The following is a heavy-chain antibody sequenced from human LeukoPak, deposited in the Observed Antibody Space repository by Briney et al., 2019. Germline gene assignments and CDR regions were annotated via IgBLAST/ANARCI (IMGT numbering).Heavy chain of an antibody. J-gene: IGHJ6*02. CDR1: GYTFTGYY. CDR2: INPNSGGT. CDR3: ASQLLWFGELLFDYYGMGV. Sequence: ASVKVSCKASGYTFTGYYMHWVRQAPGQGLEWMGWINPNSGGTNYAQKFQGRVTMTRDTSISTAYMELRRLRSDDTAVYYCASQLLWFGELLFDYYGMGVWGQGTTVTVSS. D-gene: IGHD3-10*01. V-gene: IGHV1-2*02.